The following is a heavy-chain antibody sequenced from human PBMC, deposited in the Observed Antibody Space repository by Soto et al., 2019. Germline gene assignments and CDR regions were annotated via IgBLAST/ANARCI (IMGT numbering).Heavy chain of an antibody. CDR2: IYYSGSS. D-gene: IGHD5-18*01. Sequence: SETLSLTCTVSGGSISSYYWSCIRQPPGKGLEWIGYIYYSGSSNYNPSLKSRVTISVDTSKSQFSLKLSSVTAADTAVYYCARVESSGLGYGDFEYWGQGTMVTVSS. CDR1: GGSISSYY. CDR3: ARVESSGLGYGDFEY. V-gene: IGHV4-59*01. J-gene: IGHJ4*02.